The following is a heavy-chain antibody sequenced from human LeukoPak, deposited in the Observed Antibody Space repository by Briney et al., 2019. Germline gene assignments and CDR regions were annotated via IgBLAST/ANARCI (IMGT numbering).Heavy chain of an antibody. J-gene: IGHJ4*02. CDR2: IYSGGST. V-gene: IGHV3-66*02. CDR1: GFTVSSNY. CDR3: ARDYYDSSGAGSL. D-gene: IGHD3-22*01. Sequence: GGSLRLSCAASGFTVSSNYMSWVRQAPGKGLEWVSVIYSGGSTYYADSVKGRFTISRDNSKNTLYLQMNSLRAEDTAVYYCARDYYDSSGAGSLWGQETLVTVSS.